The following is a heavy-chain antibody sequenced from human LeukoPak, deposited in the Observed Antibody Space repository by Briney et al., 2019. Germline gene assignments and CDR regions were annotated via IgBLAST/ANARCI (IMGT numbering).Heavy chain of an antibody. D-gene: IGHD1-14*01. CDR3: SKRTEKTELDY. CDR1: GFSFSSYG. Sequence: GGSLRLSCAASGFSFSSYGMHWVRQAPGKGLEWVALILHDGSLSFYADSARGRFTISRDNSKNTLYLQMNSLTVEDTGVYYCSKRTEKTELDYWGQGTLVTVSS. V-gene: IGHV3-30*02. CDR2: ILHDGSLS. J-gene: IGHJ4*02.